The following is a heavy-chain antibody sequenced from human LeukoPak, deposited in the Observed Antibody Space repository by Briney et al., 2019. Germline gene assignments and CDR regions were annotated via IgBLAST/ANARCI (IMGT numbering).Heavy chain of an antibody. CDR2: ISGSGGST. Sequence: PGRSLRLSCAASGFTFSSYAMSWVRQAPGKGLEWVSAISGSGGSTYYADSVKGRFTISRDNSKNTLYLQMNSLRAEDTAVYYCAKDLASPGTVWAYAFDIWGQGTMVTVSS. V-gene: IGHV3-23*01. D-gene: IGHD4-11*01. J-gene: IGHJ3*02. CDR3: AKDLASPGTVWAYAFDI. CDR1: GFTFSSYA.